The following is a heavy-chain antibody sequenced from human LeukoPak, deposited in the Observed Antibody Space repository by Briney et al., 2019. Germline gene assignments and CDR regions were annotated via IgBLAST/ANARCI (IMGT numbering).Heavy chain of an antibody. J-gene: IGHJ5*02. CDR3: VRQIPGSGQGFDP. CDR1: GFTFGSYA. CDR2: INGSGGGT. V-gene: IGHV3-23*01. D-gene: IGHD3-10*01. Sequence: SGGPLRLSCAAPGFTFGSYAMSGVRQAPGKGREGVSGINGSGGGTYYADSVKGRFTISRDNSKNTLYLQMNSLRAEDTALYYCVRQIPGSGQGFDPWGQGTLVSVSS.